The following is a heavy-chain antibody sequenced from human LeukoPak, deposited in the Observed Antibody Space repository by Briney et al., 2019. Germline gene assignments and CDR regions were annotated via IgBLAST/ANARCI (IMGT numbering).Heavy chain of an antibody. J-gene: IGHJ4*02. CDR3: ARDPPLGYCSSSSCPHLDY. V-gene: IGHV3-21*01. D-gene: IGHD2-2*01. CDR1: GFTFSRYS. Sequence: GGSLRLSCAASGFTFSRYSMNWVRQAPGKGLAWLSSISSSSSFIYYADSVKGRFTISGDNAKNSLYLQTNRPTAEDTAVYYCARDPPLGYCSSSSCPHLDYWGQGTLVTVSS. CDR2: ISSSSSFI.